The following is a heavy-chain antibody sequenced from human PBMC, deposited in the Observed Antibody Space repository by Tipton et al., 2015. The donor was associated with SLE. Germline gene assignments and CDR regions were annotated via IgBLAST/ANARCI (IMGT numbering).Heavy chain of an antibody. J-gene: IGHJ5*02. D-gene: IGHD6-13*01. Sequence: TLSLTCTVSGVSISSISYYWGWIRQPPGKGLEWIGSISYSGSTYYTPSLKSRVTISIDTSTNQFSLKVKSVTAADTAVYYCARLADGNRNWFDPCGQGTLVTVSS. CDR3: ARLADGNRNWFDP. V-gene: IGHV4-39*07. CDR1: GVSISSISYY. CDR2: ISYSGST.